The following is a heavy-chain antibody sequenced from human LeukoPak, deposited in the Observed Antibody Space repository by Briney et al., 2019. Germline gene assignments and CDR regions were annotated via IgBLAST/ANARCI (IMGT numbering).Heavy chain of an antibody. CDR1: GYTFTGYY. D-gene: IGHD4-17*01. Sequence: ASVKVSCKASGYTFTGYYMHWVRQAPGQGLEWMGRINPNSGDTNFAQKFQGRVTMARDTSLSTAYMELSRLRSDDTAVYYCANLMTTVTAGPFDYWGQGTLVTVSS. CDR3: ANLMTTVTAGPFDY. J-gene: IGHJ4*02. CDR2: INPNSGDT. V-gene: IGHV1-2*06.